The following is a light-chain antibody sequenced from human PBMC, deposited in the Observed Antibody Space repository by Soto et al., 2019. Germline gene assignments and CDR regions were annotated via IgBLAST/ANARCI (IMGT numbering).Light chain of an antibody. CDR1: QGISSA. Sequence: ALQLTQSPSSLSASVGDRVTITCRASQGISSALVWYQQGPGKAPKLLIYDASTLESGVPSRFSGSGYGTDFTLTITSLQPEDFATYYCPQFDNYPLTFGGGTKVEIK. J-gene: IGKJ4*01. V-gene: IGKV1D-13*01. CDR3: PQFDNYPLT. CDR2: DAS.